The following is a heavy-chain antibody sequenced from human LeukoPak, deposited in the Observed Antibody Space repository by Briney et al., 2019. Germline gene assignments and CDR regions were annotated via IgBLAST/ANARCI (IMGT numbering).Heavy chain of an antibody. CDR3: ARLNIVVVPAATFDY. D-gene: IGHD2-2*01. Sequence: SETLSLTPTVSGGSVSSSSYYWGWIRQPPRNGLEWIGSIYYSGSTYYNPSLKSRVTISVDTSKNQFSLKLSSVTAADTAVYYCARLNIVVVPAATFDYWGQGTLVTVSS. J-gene: IGHJ4*02. CDR2: IYYSGST. V-gene: IGHV4-39*07. CDR1: GGSVSSSSYY.